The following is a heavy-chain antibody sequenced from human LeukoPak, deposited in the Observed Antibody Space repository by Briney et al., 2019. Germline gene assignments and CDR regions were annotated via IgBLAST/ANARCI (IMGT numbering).Heavy chain of an antibody. CDR3: ARDLAAIPNYYGSGSQRGFDY. CDR2: ISAYNGNT. V-gene: IGHV1-18*01. D-gene: IGHD3-10*01. J-gene: IGHJ4*02. CDR1: GGTFSSYA. Sequence: GSSVKVSCKASGGTFSSYAISWVRQAPGQGLEWMGWISAYNGNTNYAQKLQGRVTMTTDTSTSTAYMELRSLRSDDTAVYYCARDLAAIPNYYGSGSQRGFDYWGQGTLVTVSS.